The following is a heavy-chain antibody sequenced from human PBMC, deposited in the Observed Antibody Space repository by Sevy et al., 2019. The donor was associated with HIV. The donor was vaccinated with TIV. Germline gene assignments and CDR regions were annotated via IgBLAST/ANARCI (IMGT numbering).Heavy chain of an antibody. CDR3: ARGATTYDY. D-gene: IGHD1-1*01. V-gene: IGHV4-59*02. CDR1: GGSVSRYY. CDR2: IYYSGST. J-gene: IGHJ4*02. Sequence: SETLSLTCTVSGGSVSRYYWSWIRQPPGKGLEWIGYIYYSGSTHYNPSLKSRVTISVDTSKNQFSLKLSSVTAADTAVYYCARGATTYDYWGQGTLVTVSS.